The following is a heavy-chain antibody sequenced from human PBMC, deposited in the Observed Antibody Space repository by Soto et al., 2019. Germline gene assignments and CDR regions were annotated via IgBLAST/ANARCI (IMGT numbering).Heavy chain of an antibody. CDR1: GLTFSDRY. V-gene: IGHV3-72*01. CDR2: IRKKTNSYTT. Sequence: GGSLRLSCAASGLTFSDRYMDWVLQAPGKGLEWVGRIRKKTNSYTTEYAASVKGRLIISRDDSTNSLYLQMSSLKTEDTAVYYCTTVTTVDYYFDYWGQGTLVTVSS. D-gene: IGHD4-17*01. J-gene: IGHJ4*02. CDR3: TTVTTVDYYFDY.